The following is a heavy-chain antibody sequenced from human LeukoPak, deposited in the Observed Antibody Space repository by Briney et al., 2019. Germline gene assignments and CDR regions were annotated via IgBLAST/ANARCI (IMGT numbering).Heavy chain of an antibody. V-gene: IGHV4-59*01. D-gene: IGHD2-21*02. Sequence: KPSETLSLTCTVSGGSISSYYWSWIRQPPGKGLEWIGYIYYSGSTNYNPSLKSRVTISVDTSNNQFSLKLSSVTAADTAVYYCARDGPYCGGDCYPYYFDYWGQGTLVTVSS. CDR3: ARDGPYCGGDCYPYYFDY. CDR1: GGSISSYY. J-gene: IGHJ4*02. CDR2: IYYSGST.